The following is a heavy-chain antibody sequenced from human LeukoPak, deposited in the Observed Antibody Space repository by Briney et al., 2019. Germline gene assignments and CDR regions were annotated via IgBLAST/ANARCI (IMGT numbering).Heavy chain of an antibody. CDR3: ARATIYSGAIAFDI. J-gene: IGHJ3*02. D-gene: IGHD2/OR15-2a*01. Sequence: SETLSLTCTVSGDSISSYYWSWIRQPPGKGLEWIGYIYYSGSTNYNPSLKSRVTISVDTSKSQFSLKLSSVTAADTAVYYCARATIYSGAIAFDIWGQGTMVTVSS. V-gene: IGHV4-59*01. CDR1: GDSISSYY. CDR2: IYYSGST.